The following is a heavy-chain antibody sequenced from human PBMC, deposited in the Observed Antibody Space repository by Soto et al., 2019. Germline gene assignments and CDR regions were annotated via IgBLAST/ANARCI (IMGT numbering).Heavy chain of an antibody. J-gene: IGHJ6*02. CDR1: GLTFANAW. V-gene: IGHV3-15*01. Sequence: EVQLVESGGGLVEPGGSLRLSCAVSGLTFANAWMSWVRQAPGKGLEWIGRIKSKVDGASIDHAAPVKGRFTISRDDSKDTLYLQMDSLRTEDSAVYYCATGRLPKGFYAMDIWGQGTAVTVSS. CDR2: IKSKVDGASI. CDR3: ATGRLPKGFYAMDI.